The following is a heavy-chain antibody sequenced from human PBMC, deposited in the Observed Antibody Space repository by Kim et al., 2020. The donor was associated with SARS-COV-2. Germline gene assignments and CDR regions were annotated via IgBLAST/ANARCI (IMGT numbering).Heavy chain of an antibody. CDR3: ARGSAYAAQFGQNDY. D-gene: IGHD3-16*01. Sequence: GESLKISCKGSGYSFTSYWIGWVRQMPGKGLEWMGIIYPGDSDTRYSPSFQGQVTISADKSISTAYLQWSSLKASDTAMYYCARGSAYAAQFGQNDYWGQGTLVTVSS. J-gene: IGHJ4*02. CDR2: IYPGDSDT. V-gene: IGHV5-51*01. CDR1: GYSFTSYW.